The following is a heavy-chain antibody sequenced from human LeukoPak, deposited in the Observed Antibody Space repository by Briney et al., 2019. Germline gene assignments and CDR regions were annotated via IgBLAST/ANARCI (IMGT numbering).Heavy chain of an antibody. CDR1: GFTFSSYA. J-gene: IGHJ3*02. Sequence: QAGGSLRLSCAASGFTFSSYAMNWVRQAPGKGLEGVSVISGSGGSAFYADSVRGRFAISRDNSKDTLFLQMNSLGVDDTAVYYCAKDLAMGNGWRLFDIWGQGTMVTVSS. V-gene: IGHV3-23*01. D-gene: IGHD6-19*01. CDR2: ISGSGGSA. CDR3: AKDLAMGNGWRLFDI.